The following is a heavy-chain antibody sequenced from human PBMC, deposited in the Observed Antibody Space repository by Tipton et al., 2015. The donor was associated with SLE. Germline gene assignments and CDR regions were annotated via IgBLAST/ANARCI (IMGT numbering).Heavy chain of an antibody. CDR2: IYDRGST. CDR1: GGSVSSPIDY. D-gene: IGHD3-10*01. J-gene: IGHJ2*01. CDR3: ARAGGTYGLFDL. Sequence: TLSLTCTVSGGSVSSPIDYWSWIRQSPGKGLEWIGSIYDRGSTNYNPSLKSRVTISVDTSKNQVSLRLTSVTAADTAVYYCARAGGTYGLFDLWGRGTLVTVSS. V-gene: IGHV4-61*01.